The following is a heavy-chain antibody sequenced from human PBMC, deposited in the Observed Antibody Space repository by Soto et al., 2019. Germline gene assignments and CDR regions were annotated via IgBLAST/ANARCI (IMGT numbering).Heavy chain of an antibody. V-gene: IGHV4-34*01. Sequence: PSETLSLTCAVYGGSFSGYYWSWIRQPPGKGLEWIGEINHSGSTNYNPSLKSRVTISVDTSKNQFSLKLSSVTAADTAVYYCARDLEGRFDYWGQGTLVTVS. CDR1: GGSFSGYY. CDR2: INHSGST. J-gene: IGHJ4*02. CDR3: ARDLEGRFDY.